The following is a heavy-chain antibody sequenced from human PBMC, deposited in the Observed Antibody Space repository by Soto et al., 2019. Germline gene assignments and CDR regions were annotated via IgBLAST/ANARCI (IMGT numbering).Heavy chain of an antibody. Sequence: SETLSLTCTVSGGSISSYYWSWIRQPPGKGLEWIGYIYYSGSTNYNPSLKSRVTISVDTSKNQFSLKLSSVTAADTAVYYCASSPYDYYYYMDVWGKGTTVTVSS. V-gene: IGHV4-59*08. CDR2: IYYSGST. J-gene: IGHJ6*03. D-gene: IGHD3-16*01. CDR1: GGSISSYY. CDR3: ASSPYDYYYYMDV.